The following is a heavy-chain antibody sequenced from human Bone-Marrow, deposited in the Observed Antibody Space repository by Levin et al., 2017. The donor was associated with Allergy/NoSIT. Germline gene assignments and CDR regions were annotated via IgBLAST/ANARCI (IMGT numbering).Heavy chain of an antibody. V-gene: IGHV1-18*01. J-gene: IGHJ4*02. CDR1: GSTFTSYG. Sequence: GESLKISCKASGSTFTSYGISWVRQAPGQGLEWMGWISAYNGNTNYAQKLQGRVTMTTDTSTSTAYMELRSLRSDDTAVYYCARAEVVPAAMGFDYWGQGTLVTVSS. D-gene: IGHD2-2*01. CDR3: ARAEVVPAAMGFDY. CDR2: ISAYNGNT.